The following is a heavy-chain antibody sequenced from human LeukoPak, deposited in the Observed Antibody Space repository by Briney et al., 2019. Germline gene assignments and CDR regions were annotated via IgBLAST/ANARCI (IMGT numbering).Heavy chain of an antibody. V-gene: IGHV1-18*01. CDR2: ISAYNGNT. CDR3: ARGPYSSSSNYNFDY. Sequence: ASVKVSCKASGYTFTSYGISWVRQAPGQGLEWMGWISAYNGNTNYAQKLQGRVTMTRDTSISTAYMELSRLRSDDTAVYYCARGPYSSSSNYNFDYWGQGTLVTVSS. J-gene: IGHJ4*02. CDR1: GYTFTSYG. D-gene: IGHD6-6*01.